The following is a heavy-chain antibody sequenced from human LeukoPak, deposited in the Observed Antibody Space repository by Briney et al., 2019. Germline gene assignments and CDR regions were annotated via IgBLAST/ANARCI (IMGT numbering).Heavy chain of an antibody. CDR2: IRYDRSDK. V-gene: IGHV3-30*02. J-gene: IGHJ4*02. Sequence: GGCLRLSCEAAGFTFNSDAMHWVRQVPGKWLQWVAFIRYDRSDKYYAESVKGRFTISRDNSKNTLYLQLNSLIPDAMAVYYCARGYGENYLNYWGQGTLVTVST. CDR1: GFTFNSDA. CDR3: ARGYGENYLNY. D-gene: IGHD4/OR15-4a*01.